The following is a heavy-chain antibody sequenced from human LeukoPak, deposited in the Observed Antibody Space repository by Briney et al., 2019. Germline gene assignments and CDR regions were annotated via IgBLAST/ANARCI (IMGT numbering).Heavy chain of an antibody. V-gene: IGHV3-11*01. CDR1: GFTLSDYN. CDR2: ISSSGRTI. Sequence: PGGFLRLSCAASGFTLSDYNMNWIRQAPGKGLEWISYISSSGRTIDNADSVKGRFTISRDNAKKSLYLQMNSLRAEDTAVYYCARPRQYSGNIEAFDIWGQGTMVTVSS. J-gene: IGHJ3*02. CDR3: ARPRQYSGNIEAFDI. D-gene: IGHD1/OR15-1a*01.